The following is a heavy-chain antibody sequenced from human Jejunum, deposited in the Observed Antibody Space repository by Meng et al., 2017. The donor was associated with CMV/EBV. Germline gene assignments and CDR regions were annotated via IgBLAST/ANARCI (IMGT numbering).Heavy chain of an antibody. Sequence: SGFTFNIYTMSWVRQAPGKGLEWVSGISGSGGTTYYADSVKGRFTVSRDNSKDTVYLQMDSLRLEDTGVYYCGREEYGSGSCAPLHRWGQGTLVTVSS. D-gene: IGHD2-15*01. CDR3: GREEYGSGSCAPLHR. V-gene: IGHV3-23*01. CDR1: GFTFNIYT. CDR2: ISGSGGTT. J-gene: IGHJ5*02.